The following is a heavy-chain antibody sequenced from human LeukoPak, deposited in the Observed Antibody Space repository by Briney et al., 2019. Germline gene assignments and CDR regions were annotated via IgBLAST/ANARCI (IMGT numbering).Heavy chain of an antibody. CDR3: ARDKIRTSITGTSNLDY. D-gene: IGHD1-7*01. Sequence: ASVKVSCKASGYTFTSYGISWVRQAPGQGLEWMGWISAYNGNTNYAQKLQGRVTMTTDTSTSTAHMELRSLRSDDTAVYYCARDKIRTSITGTSNLDYWGQGTLVTVSS. CDR2: ISAYNGNT. J-gene: IGHJ4*02. CDR1: GYTFTSYG. V-gene: IGHV1-18*01.